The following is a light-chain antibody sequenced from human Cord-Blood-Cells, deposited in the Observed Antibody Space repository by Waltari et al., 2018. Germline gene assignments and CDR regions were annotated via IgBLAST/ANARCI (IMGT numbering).Light chain of an antibody. Sequence: QSALPQPASVSGSPGQSITISCPGTSSDVGGYNYVSWYQQHPGKATKLMIYDVSNRPSGVSNRFSGSKSGNTASLTISGLQAEDEADYYCSSYTSSSTVVFGGGTKLTVL. J-gene: IGLJ2*01. CDR2: DVS. V-gene: IGLV2-14*01. CDR3: SSYTSSSTVV. CDR1: SSDVGGYNY.